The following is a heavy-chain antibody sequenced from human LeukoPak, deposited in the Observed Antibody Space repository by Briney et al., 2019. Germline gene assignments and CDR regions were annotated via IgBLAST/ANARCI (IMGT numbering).Heavy chain of an antibody. Sequence: GGSLRLSCAASGFTFSNYGMHWVRQAPRKGLEWVAVISYDGSNKYYADSVKGRFAISRDNSKNTLYLQMNSLRAEDTAVYYCARSRLHPIIFDYWGQGTLVTVSS. J-gene: IGHJ4*02. D-gene: IGHD5-24*01. CDR1: GFTFSNYG. CDR3: ARSRLHPIIFDY. CDR2: ISYDGSNK. V-gene: IGHV3-30*03.